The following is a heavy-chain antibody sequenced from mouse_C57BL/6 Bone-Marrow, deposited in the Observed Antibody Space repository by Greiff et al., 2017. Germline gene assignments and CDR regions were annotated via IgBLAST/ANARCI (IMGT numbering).Heavy chain of an antibody. CDR1: GFTFSDYY. J-gene: IGHJ4*01. D-gene: IGHD1-1*01. CDR3: ARDRPNGSSYRGYYYAMDY. V-gene: IGHV5-16*01. CDR2: INYDGSST. Sequence: EVMLVESEGGLVQPGSSMKLSCTASGFTFSDYYMAWVRQVPEKGLEWVANINYDGSSTYYLDSLKSRFIISRDNAKNILYLQMSSLKSEDTATYYCARDRPNGSSYRGYYYAMDYWGQGTSVTVSS.